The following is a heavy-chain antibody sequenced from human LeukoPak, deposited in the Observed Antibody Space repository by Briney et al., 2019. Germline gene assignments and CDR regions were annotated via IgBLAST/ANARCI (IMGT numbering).Heavy chain of an antibody. CDR2: IRYDGSNK. D-gene: IGHD3-10*01. CDR1: GFTFSSYG. Sequence: GGSLRLSCATSGFTFSSYGMHWVRQAPGKGLEWVAFIRYDGSNKYYADSVKGRFTISGDNSKNTLYLQMNSLRDEDTAVYYCAKDHSNALRRFGELIRRTRDGYFDYWGQGTLVTVSS. CDR3: AKDHSNALRRFGELIRRTRDGYFDY. V-gene: IGHV3-30*02. J-gene: IGHJ4*02.